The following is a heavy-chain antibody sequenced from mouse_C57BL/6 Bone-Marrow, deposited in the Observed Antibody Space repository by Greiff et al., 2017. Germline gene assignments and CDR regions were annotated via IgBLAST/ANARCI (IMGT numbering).Heavy chain of an antibody. Sequence: QVQLKQSGAELVRPGASVTLSCKASGYTFTDYEMHWVKQTPVHGLEWIGAIDPETGGTAYNQKFKGKAILTADQSSSTAYMELRSLTSEDSAVYYCTKGFAYWGQGTLVTVSA. CDR3: TKGFAY. V-gene: IGHV1-15*01. J-gene: IGHJ3*01. CDR1: GYTFTDYE. CDR2: IDPETGGT.